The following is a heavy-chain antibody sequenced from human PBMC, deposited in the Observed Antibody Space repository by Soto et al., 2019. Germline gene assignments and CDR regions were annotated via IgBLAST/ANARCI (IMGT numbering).Heavy chain of an antibody. V-gene: IGHV3-30*18. Sequence: QVQLVESGGGVVQPGRSLRLSCAASGFTFGSYGMHWVRQAPGKGLEWVAVISYDGSNKYYADSVKGRFTISRDNSKNSLYLQMNSLRAEDTAVYYCAKERADEYSSGWLAAGYYYYGMDVWGQGTTVTVSS. CDR1: GFTFGSYG. D-gene: IGHD6-19*01. CDR2: ISYDGSNK. CDR3: AKERADEYSSGWLAAGYYYYGMDV. J-gene: IGHJ6*02.